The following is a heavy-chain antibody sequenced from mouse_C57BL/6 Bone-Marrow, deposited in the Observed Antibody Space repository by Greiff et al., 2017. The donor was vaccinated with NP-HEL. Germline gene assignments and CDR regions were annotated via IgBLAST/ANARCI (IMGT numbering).Heavy chain of an antibody. CDR2: SRNKANAYTT. CDR1: GFTFSDFY. V-gene: IGHV7-1*01. CDR3: ARDRYDAMDY. J-gene: IGHJ4*01. Sequence: EVKLVESGGGLVQSGRSLRLSCATSGFTFSDFYMEWVRQAPGKGLEWIAASRNKANAYTTEYSASVKGRFIGSRDTSQSILYLRRNALRAEDTAIYYCARDRYDAMDYWGQGTSVTVSS.